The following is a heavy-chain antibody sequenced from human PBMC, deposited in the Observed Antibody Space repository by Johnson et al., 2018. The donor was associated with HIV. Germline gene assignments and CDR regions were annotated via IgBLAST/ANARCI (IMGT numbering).Heavy chain of an antibody. CDR1: GFTFSSYG. CDR3: ARDPSFGAYDI. V-gene: IGHV3-30*02. Sequence: QVQLVESGGGVVQPGGSLRLSCAASGFTFSSYGMHWVRQAPGKGLEWVAFIRYDGSNKYYVDSVKGRFTISRDNAKNSLYLQMYSLRAEDTAVYYCARDPSFGAYDIWGQGTMVTVSS. J-gene: IGHJ3*02. CDR2: IRYDGSNK. D-gene: IGHD3-10*01.